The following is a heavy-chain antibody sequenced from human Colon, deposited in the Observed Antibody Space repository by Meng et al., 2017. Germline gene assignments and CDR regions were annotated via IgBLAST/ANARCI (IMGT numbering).Heavy chain of an antibody. J-gene: IGHJ4*02. D-gene: IGHD1-14*01. CDR1: GFTFRAFG. CDR3: VKDLIGVGPEF. Sequence: VSWGESGGGLAQLGGYLRFPCTVSGFTFRAFGMAWIRQAPGKGLEWVSGIFGSGKTYYADSVKGRFTISRDNAKNMLYLQMNSLRGEDTAVYFCVKDLIGVGPEFWGQGTLVTVSS. V-gene: IGHV3-23*04. CDR2: IFGSGKT.